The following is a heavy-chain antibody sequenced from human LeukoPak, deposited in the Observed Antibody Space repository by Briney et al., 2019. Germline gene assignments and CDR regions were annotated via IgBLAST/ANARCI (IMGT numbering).Heavy chain of an antibody. D-gene: IGHD5-18*01. CDR2: IGSSGSYI. J-gene: IGHJ4*02. Sequence: PGGSLRLSREVSGFTFSSYHMNWVRQAPGKGLEWVSSIGSSGSYIYYADSLTGRFTISRDNAKNSLYLQMNSLRAEDTAMYYCARRATTERGHSYGLDFWGQGTLVTVSS. V-gene: IGHV3-21*01. CDR1: GFTFSSYH. CDR3: ARRATTERGHSYGLDF.